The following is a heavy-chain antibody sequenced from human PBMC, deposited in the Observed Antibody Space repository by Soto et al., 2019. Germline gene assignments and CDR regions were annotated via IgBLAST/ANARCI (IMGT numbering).Heavy chain of an antibody. CDR3: ARATGDGMDV. D-gene: IGHD1-26*01. CDR1: GGSISSSSYS. J-gene: IGHJ6*02. V-gene: IGHV4-61*05. CDR2: IYYSGNT. Sequence: SETLSLTCIVSGGSISSSSYSWAWIRQPPGKGLEWIGYIYYSGNTNYNPSLKSRVTISVDTSKNQFSLKLSSVTAADTAVYYCARATGDGMDVWGQGTTVTVSS.